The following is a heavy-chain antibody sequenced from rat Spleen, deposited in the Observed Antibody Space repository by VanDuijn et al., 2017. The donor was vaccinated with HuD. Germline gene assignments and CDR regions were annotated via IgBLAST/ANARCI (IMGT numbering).Heavy chain of an antibody. CDR3: ARAQIHYSSYLGFPY. J-gene: IGHJ3*01. D-gene: IGHD1-2*01. V-gene: IGHV4-2*01. CDR2: INKDSNTI. Sequence: EVKLVESGGGLVQPGRSLKLSCVASGFNFNDYWMGWVRQAPGKGLEWIGEINKDSNTINYTPSLEDKFTISRDNAQDTLYLQMSKLGSEDTAIYYCARAQIHYSSYLGFPYWGQGTLVTVSS. CDR1: GFNFNDYW.